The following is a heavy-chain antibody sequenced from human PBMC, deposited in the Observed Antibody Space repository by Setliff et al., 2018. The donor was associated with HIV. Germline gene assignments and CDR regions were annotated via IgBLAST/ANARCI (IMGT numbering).Heavy chain of an antibody. CDR2: ILDKANGYAT. V-gene: IGHV3-73*01. CDR3: ARPQYYYDTSGDDD. CDR1: GFTFSGSP. J-gene: IGHJ4*02. Sequence: GESLKISCGASGFTFSGSPMHWVRQASGKGLEWVGRILDKANGYATAYAASVKGRFTISRDDSKNTAYLQMSSLKTEDTAVYYCARPQYYYDTSGDDDWGQGTLVTVSS. D-gene: IGHD3-22*01.